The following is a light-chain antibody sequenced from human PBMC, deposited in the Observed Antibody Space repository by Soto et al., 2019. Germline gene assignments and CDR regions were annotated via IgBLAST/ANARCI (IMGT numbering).Light chain of an antibody. CDR1: SSDVGGYNY. CDR2: DVS. J-gene: IGLJ1*01. V-gene: IGLV2-14*01. CDR3: SAFTGTTYV. Sequence: QSALTQPASVSGSPGQSITISCTGTSSDVGGYNYVSWYQQHPGKAPKLMIYDVSNRPSGVSSRFSGSKSGNTASLTISGLQAEDEADYYCSAFTGTTYVFGTGTKVTVL.